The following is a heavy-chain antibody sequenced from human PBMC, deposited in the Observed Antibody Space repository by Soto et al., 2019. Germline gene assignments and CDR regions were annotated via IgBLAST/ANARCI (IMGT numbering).Heavy chain of an antibody. Sequence: GGSLRLSCAASGFTFSSYWMHWVRQAPGKGLVWVSRINSDGSSTSYADSVKGRFTISRDNAKNTLYLQMNSLRAEDTAVYYCARDGLKPPTSYLGVTPDYWGRGTLVTVSS. CDR1: GFTFSSYW. D-gene: IGHD7-27*01. J-gene: IGHJ4*02. CDR3: ARDGLKPPTSYLGVTPDY. CDR2: INSDGSST. V-gene: IGHV3-74*01.